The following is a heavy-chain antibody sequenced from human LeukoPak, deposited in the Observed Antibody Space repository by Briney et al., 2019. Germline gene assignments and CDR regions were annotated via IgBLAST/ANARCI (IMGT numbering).Heavy chain of an antibody. CDR2: INPDGGGQ. Sequence: GGALRLSCAASGVSFSRHWRNWVRQAPGKGLEWVANINPDGGGQNYVDSVKGLFRISRDSAKSSMYLQMDSLRDENTAVYYCARERDSSSSYTFDIWGQGTMVTVSS. CDR3: ARERDSSSSYTFDI. J-gene: IGHJ3*02. V-gene: IGHV3-7*01. D-gene: IGHD6-13*01. CDR1: GVSFSRHW.